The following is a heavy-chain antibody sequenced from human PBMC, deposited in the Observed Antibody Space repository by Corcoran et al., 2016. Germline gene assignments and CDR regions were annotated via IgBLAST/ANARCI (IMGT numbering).Heavy chain of an antibody. CDR1: EYSFTKYW. CDR3: ARASIVGATGNYFDY. Sequence: EVQLVQSGAEVKTPGESLKISCKGSEYSFTKYWIGWVRQMPGKGLEWMGIIYPGDSGTRYSPSFQGQVTISVDKSISTAYLQWSRLKASDTAMYYCARASIVGATGNYFDYWGQGTLVTVSS. V-gene: IGHV5-51*01. D-gene: IGHD1-26*01. J-gene: IGHJ4*02. CDR2: IYPGDSGT.